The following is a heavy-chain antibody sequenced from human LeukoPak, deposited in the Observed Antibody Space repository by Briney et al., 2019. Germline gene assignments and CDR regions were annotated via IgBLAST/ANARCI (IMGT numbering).Heavy chain of an antibody. J-gene: IGHJ3*02. D-gene: IGHD2-2*01. V-gene: IGHV3-23*01. Sequence: GGSLRLSCAASGFTFSSYAISWVRQAPGRGLEWVSAISGSGGSTYYADSVKGRFTISRDNSKNTLYLQMNSLRAEDTAVYYCAKDARYCSSTSCYLGAFDIWGQGTMVTVSS. CDR1: GFTFSSYA. CDR2: ISGSGGST. CDR3: AKDARYCSSTSCYLGAFDI.